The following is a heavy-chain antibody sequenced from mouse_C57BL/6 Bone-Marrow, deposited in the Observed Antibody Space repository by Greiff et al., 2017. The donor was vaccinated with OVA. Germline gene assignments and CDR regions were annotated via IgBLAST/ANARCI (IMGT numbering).Heavy chain of an antibody. CDR1: GFTFSSYS. CDR2: ISRGGDSI. J-gene: IGHJ4*01. Sequence: EVQVVESGEGLVKPGGSLKLSCAASGFTFSSYSMSWVRQTPEKRLEWVAYISRGGDSIYYADTLQGRFPLSIDNARNTLYLQMSSLKSDDTAMYDCTRTGFYYYAMDYWGQGTSVTVSS. V-gene: IGHV5-9-1*02. CDR3: TRTGFYYYAMDY.